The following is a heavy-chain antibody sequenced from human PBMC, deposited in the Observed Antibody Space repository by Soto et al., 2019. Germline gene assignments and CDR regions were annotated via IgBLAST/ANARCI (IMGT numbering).Heavy chain of an antibody. CDR2: ISYSGAT. CDR1: GGSISSGDYY. D-gene: IGHD3-16*01. J-gene: IGHJ6*02. CDR3: ARGGSPTRYGMDV. V-gene: IGHV4-30-4*01. Sequence: QVQLQESGPGLVKPSQTLSLTCTVSGGSISSGDYYWSWVRQPPGKGLEWIGFISYSGATYYNPSLKSRVTISVDTSKNQFSLKLSSVTAADTAVYYCARGGSPTRYGMDVWGQGTTVTVSS.